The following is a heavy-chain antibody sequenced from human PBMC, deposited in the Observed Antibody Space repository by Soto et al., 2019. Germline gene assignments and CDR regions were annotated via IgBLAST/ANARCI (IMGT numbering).Heavy chain of an antibody. CDR3: AKDAVSGDGLWLMDP. Sequence: LRLSCAASAFTFSKYAMTWVRQAPGKGLECVSGIFGSGGVIEYADSVKGRFTISRDNSKNTLYLQMNSLRAEDTAVYYCAKDAVSGDGLWLMDPWGQGTLVTVSS. CDR2: IFGSGGVI. V-gene: IGHV3-23*01. D-gene: IGHD2-21*02. CDR1: AFTFSKYA. J-gene: IGHJ5*02.